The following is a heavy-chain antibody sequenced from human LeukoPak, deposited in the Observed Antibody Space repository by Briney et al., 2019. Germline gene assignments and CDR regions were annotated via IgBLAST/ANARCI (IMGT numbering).Heavy chain of an antibody. V-gene: IGHV3-23*01. CDR2: ISDSGDST. Sequence: GGSLRLSCAASGFTFSKYGMSWVRQAPGKGLEWVSAISDSGDSTDYADSVKGRFAISRDNSRNTMSLQMNSLRAEDTAVYYCARAAELGRDYWGQGTLVTVSS. D-gene: IGHD7-27*01. CDR3: ARAAELGRDY. CDR1: GFTFSKYG. J-gene: IGHJ4*02.